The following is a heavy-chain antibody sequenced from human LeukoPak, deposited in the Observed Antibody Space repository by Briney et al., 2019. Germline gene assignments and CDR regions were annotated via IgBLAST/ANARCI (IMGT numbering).Heavy chain of an antibody. V-gene: IGHV1-2*02. CDR2: INLNNGGT. CDR1: GYTFTGSY. Sequence: ASVKVSCKASGYTFTGSYIHCVRQAPGQGLEWMGWINLNNGGTNYAQKFQGRVTMTRDTSISTAYMELSRLSSDDTAVYYCARDDGIAALDYWGQGTLVTVSS. D-gene: IGHD6-6*01. J-gene: IGHJ4*02. CDR3: ARDDGIAALDY.